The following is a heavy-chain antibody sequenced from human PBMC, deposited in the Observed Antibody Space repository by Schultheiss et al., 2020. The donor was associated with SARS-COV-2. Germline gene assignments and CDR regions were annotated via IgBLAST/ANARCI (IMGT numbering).Heavy chain of an antibody. D-gene: IGHD2-2*01. V-gene: IGHV4-39*07. J-gene: IGHJ3*02. CDR2: IDHSGST. CDR3: AIVVVPATIGVAFDI. Sequence: SETLSLTFTVSGGSISSSSYYWGWIRQPPGKGLEWIGEIDHSGSTNYNPSLKSRVTISADTSKNQFSLKLNSVTAADTAVYYCAIVVVPATIGVAFDIWGQGTMVTVSS. CDR1: GGSISSSSYY.